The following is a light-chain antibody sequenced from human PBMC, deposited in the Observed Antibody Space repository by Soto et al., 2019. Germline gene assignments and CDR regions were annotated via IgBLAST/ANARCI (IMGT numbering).Light chain of an antibody. CDR3: NSYTSSSTLDV. Sequence: QSVLTQPASVSGSPGQSITISCTGTSSDVGGYKYVSWYQQHPGKAPKLMIYEVSNRPSGVSNRFSGSKSGNTVSLTISGLQAEDEADYYCNSYTSSSTLDVFGTGTKVTVL. J-gene: IGLJ1*01. CDR1: SSDVGGYKY. V-gene: IGLV2-14*01. CDR2: EVS.